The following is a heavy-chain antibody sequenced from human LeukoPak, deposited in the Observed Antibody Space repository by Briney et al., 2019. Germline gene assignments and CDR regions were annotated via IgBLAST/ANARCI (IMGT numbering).Heavy chain of an antibody. V-gene: IGHV3-23*01. Sequence: GASLRLSCAASGFTFSSYAMSWVRQAPGKGLEWVSAISGSGGSTYYADSVKGRFTISRDNSKNTLYLQMNSLRAEDTAVYYYAKAVPYYDFWSGYSGGWFDPWGQGTLVTVSS. CDR1: GFTFSSYA. CDR3: AKAVPYYDFWSGYSGGWFDP. J-gene: IGHJ5*02. CDR2: ISGSGGST. D-gene: IGHD3-3*01.